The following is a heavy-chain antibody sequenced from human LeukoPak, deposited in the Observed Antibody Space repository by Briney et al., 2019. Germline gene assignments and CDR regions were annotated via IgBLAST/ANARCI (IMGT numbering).Heavy chain of an antibody. CDR2: ITYDGRQK. V-gene: IGHV3-30-3*01. Sequence: GGSLRLSCAASGFTFSEYAMHWVRQAPGKGLEWVAVITYDGRQKYYGDSVKGRFTISRDNPKNTLYLQMNSLRDDDTAVYYCARVFLERLTSGYFDNWGQGTLVTVSP. J-gene: IGHJ4*02. D-gene: IGHD3-3*01. CDR3: ARVFLERLTSGYFDN. CDR1: GFTFSEYA.